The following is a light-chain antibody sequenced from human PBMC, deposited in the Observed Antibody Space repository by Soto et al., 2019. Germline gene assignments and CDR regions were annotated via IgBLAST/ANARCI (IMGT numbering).Light chain of an antibody. CDR1: QSLEHSDGNTY. Sequence: EIVMTQTPLSSPVTQGQPASISCRSSQSLEHSDGNTYLSWLQQRPGQPPRLLIYQISNRLSGVPDRFSGSGAGTDFTLKISRVEVEDVGIYFCMQATQMPLTFGQGTRLEIK. J-gene: IGKJ5*01. CDR2: QIS. V-gene: IGKV2-24*01. CDR3: MQATQMPLT.